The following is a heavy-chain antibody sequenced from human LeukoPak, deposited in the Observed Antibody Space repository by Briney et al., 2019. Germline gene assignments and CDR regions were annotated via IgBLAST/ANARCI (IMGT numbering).Heavy chain of an antibody. CDR1: GFTFSSYS. J-gene: IGHJ6*02. CDR3: ARDRFYAVTTDYYGMDV. Sequence: PGGSLRLSCAASGFTFSSYSMNWVRQAPGKGLEWVSSISSSSSYIYYADSVKGRFTISRDNAKNSLYLQMNSLRAEDTAVYYCARDRFYAVTTDYYGMDVWGQGTTVTVSS. V-gene: IGHV3-21*04. D-gene: IGHD4-11*01. CDR2: ISSSSSYI.